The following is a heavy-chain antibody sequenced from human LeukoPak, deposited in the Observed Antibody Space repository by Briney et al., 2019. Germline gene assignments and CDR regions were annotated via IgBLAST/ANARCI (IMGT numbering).Heavy chain of an antibody. J-gene: IGHJ4*02. CDR1: GFTFSSYG. CDR3: ARDSGRYYGMDDY. D-gene: IGHD3-10*01. V-gene: IGHV3-30*02. Sequence: GGSLRLSCAASGFTFSSYGMHWVRQAPGKGLEWVAFIRYDGSNKYYADSVKGRFTISRDNSKNTLYLQMNSLRAEDTAVYYCARDSGRYYGMDDYWGQGTLVTVSS. CDR2: IRYDGSNK.